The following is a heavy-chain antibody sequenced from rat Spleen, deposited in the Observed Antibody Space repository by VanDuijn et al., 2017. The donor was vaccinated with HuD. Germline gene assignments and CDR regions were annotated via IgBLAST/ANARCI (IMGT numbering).Heavy chain of an antibody. CDR2: IWAGGTT. D-gene: IGHD1-2*01. V-gene: IGHV2-72*01. CDR3: ARADIAAISTGGI. J-gene: IGHJ2*01. Sequence: QVQLKESGPGLVQPSQTLSLSCTVAGFSLTRNGVGWVRQPLGKGLVWMGTIWAGGTTNFNSAVQSRLTISRDTSKSQLYLKMNSLQTEDTATYYCARADIAAISTGGIWGQGVMVTVSS. CDR1: GFSLTRNG.